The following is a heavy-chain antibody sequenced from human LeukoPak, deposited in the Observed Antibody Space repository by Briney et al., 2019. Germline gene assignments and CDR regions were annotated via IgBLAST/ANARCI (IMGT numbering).Heavy chain of an antibody. CDR2: INHSGST. V-gene: IGHV4-34*01. Sequence: SETLSLTCAVYGGSFSGYYWSWIHQPPGKGLEWIGEINHSGSTNYNPSLKSRVTISVDTSKNQFSLKLSSVTAADTAVYYCARGNYCSSTSCYTDLPGASKHRSGQNNFDYWGQGTLVTVSS. CDR1: GGSFSGYY. D-gene: IGHD2-2*02. CDR3: ARGNYCSSTSCYTDLPGASKHRSGQNNFDY. J-gene: IGHJ4*02.